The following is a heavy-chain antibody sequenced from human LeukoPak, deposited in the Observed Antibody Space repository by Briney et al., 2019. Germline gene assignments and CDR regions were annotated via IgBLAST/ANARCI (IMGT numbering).Heavy chain of an antibody. V-gene: IGHV3-74*01. Sequence: GGSLRLSCAASGFTFSSYWMPWVRQAPGKGRVWVSRINSDGSSTSYADSVKGRFTISRDNAKNTLYLQMNSLRAEDTAVYYCAKGAAHEWLVVYYFDYWGQGTLVTVSS. CDR2: INSDGSST. CDR1: GFTFSSYW. J-gene: IGHJ4*02. CDR3: AKGAAHEWLVVYYFDY. D-gene: IGHD3-3*01.